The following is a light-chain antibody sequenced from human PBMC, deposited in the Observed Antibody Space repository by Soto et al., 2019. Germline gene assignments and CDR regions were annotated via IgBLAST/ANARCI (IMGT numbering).Light chain of an antibody. V-gene: IGKV4-1*01. Sequence: DIVMTQSPDSLAVSLGERATINCKSSQSVLYSSNNRDSLAWYQQNPGLPPKLLIYWAYIRASGVPDRFSGGGSGTDFTLTISSLQAEDVAVYYCQQYYSTMYTFGQGTKLEIK. CDR1: QSVLYSSNNRDS. CDR3: QQYYSTMYT. CDR2: WAY. J-gene: IGKJ2*01.